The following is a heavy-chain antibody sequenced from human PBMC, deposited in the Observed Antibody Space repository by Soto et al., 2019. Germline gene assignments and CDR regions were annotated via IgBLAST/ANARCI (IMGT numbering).Heavy chain of an antibody. CDR3: AGQPNDQEDYYNGMEV. D-gene: IGHD2-8*01. V-gene: IGHV1-69*06. J-gene: IGHJ6*02. Sequence: QVQLVQSGAEVKKPGSSVKVSCTASGGAFIRYGISWVRQAPGQGLEWMGGIIPIFGSPNYAQRFKGRVTVSADISKNTAYMTLSSLKSEDTAVYYCAGQPNDQEDYYNGMEVWGQGTPVTVSS. CDR1: GGAFIRYG. CDR2: IIPIFGSP.